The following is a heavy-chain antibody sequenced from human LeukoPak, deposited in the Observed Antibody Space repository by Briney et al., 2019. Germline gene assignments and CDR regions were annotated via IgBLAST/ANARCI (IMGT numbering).Heavy chain of an antibody. CDR2: INPNSGGT. CDR3: ARVYDSSGYVFDY. D-gene: IGHD3-22*01. CDR1: GYTFTGYY. Sequence: ASVKVSCKASGYTFTGYYMHWVRQAPGQGLEWMGWINPNSGGTNYAQKFQGRVTITTDESTSTAYMELSSLRSEDTAVYYCARVYDSSGYVFDYRGQGTLVTVSS. J-gene: IGHJ4*02. V-gene: IGHV1-2*02.